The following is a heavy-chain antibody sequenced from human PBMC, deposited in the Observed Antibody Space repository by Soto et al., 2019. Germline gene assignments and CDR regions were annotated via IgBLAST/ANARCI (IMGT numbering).Heavy chain of an antibody. CDR1: GGSFSGYY. CDR2: INHSGST. J-gene: IGHJ5*02. CDR3: GSFGYCSGGSCYMGWFDP. D-gene: IGHD2-15*01. V-gene: IGHV4-34*01. Sequence: SETLSLTCAVYGGSFSGYYWSWIRQPPGKGLEWIGEINHSGSTNYNPSLKSRVTISVDTSKNQFSLKLSSVTAADTAVYYCGSFGYCSGGSCYMGWFDPWGQGTLVTSPQ.